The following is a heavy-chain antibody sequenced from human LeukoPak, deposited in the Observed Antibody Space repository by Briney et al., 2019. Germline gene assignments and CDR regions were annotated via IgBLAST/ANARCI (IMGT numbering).Heavy chain of an antibody. CDR2: ISYDGSNK. V-gene: IGHV3-30-3*01. Sequence: VQPGRSLRLSCAASGFTFSSYAMHWVRQAPGKGLEWVAVISYDGSNKYYADSVKGRFTISRDNSKNTLYLQMNSLRAEDTAVYYCVKGGYYFDYWGQGTLVTVSS. CDR3: VKGGYYFDY. CDR1: GFTFSSYA. J-gene: IGHJ4*02.